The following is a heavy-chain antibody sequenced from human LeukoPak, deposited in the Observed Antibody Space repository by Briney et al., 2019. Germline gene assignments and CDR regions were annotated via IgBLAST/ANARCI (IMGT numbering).Heavy chain of an antibody. V-gene: IGHV4-59*01. J-gene: IGHJ3*02. Sequence: SETLSHTCTVSGGSISSYYWSWIRQPPGKGLEWIGYIYYSGSTNYNPSLKSRVTISVDTSKNQFSLKLSSVTAADTAVYYCARASYSSSWYGGDAFDIWGQGTMVTVSS. D-gene: IGHD6-13*01. CDR3: ARASYSSSWYGGDAFDI. CDR2: IYYSGST. CDR1: GGSISSYY.